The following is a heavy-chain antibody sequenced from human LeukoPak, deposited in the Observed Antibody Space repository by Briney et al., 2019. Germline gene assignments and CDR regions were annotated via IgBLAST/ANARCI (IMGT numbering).Heavy chain of an antibody. CDR2: IYPRDSDT. J-gene: IGHJ6*03. V-gene: IGHV5-51*01. CDR3: ARLSYWGGTPGGYYYYTDV. D-gene: IGHD2-21*01. Sequence: GESLKISRKGSGYRFTSYWIGWVRQMPAHCLESLGIIYPRDSDTRYSPSFPHQVTISADRSISAAFLQWSSLTASHTPMYYCARLSYWGGTPGGYYYYTDVWGKGTTVTVSS. CDR1: GYRFTSYW.